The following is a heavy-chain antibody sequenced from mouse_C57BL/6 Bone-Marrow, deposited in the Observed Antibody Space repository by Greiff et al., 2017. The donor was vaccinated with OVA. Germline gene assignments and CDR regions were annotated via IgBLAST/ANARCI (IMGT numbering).Heavy chain of an antibody. V-gene: IGHV1-63*01. CDR2: IYPGGGYT. Sequence: QVQLKESGAELVRPGTSVKMSCKASGYTFTNYWIGWAKQRPGHGLEWIGDIYPGGGYTNYNEKFKGKATLTADKSSSTAYMQFSSLTSEDSAIYYCASGGYYGNYLYWGQGTTLTVSS. J-gene: IGHJ2*01. CDR3: ASGGYYGNYLY. D-gene: IGHD2-1*01. CDR1: GYTFTNYW.